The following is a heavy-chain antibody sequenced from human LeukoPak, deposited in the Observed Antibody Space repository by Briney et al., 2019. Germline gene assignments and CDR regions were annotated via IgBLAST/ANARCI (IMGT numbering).Heavy chain of an antibody. CDR3: AKGSF. V-gene: IGHV3-33*06. J-gene: IGHJ4*02. CDR1: GFTFSTYG. D-gene: IGHD3-10*01. CDR2: IWYDGSEK. Sequence: GGSLRLSCAASGFTFSTYGMHWVRQAPGKGLEWMAVIWYDGSEKYYGDSVKGRFTISRDNSKNTLYLQMDSLRVEDTAVYYCAKGSFWGQGTLVTVSS.